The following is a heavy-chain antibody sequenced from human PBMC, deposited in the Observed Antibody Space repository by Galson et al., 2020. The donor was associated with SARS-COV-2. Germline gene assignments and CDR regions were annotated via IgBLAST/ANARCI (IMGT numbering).Heavy chain of an antibody. CDR3: ARDGPDRSGQDAFDI. CDR1: GFTFSSYW. V-gene: IGHV3-7*03. D-gene: IGHD6-25*01. CDR2: IKQDGSDK. J-gene: IGHJ3*02. Sequence: GESLKISCAASGFTFSSYWMSWVRQAPGTGLEWVANIKQDGSDKYYVHSVKGRFTISRDNAKNSLYLQMNSLRPEDTAMYYCARDGPDRSGQDAFDIWGQGKMVTVSS.